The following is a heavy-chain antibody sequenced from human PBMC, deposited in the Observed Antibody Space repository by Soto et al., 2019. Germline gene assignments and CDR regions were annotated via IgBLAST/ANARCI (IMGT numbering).Heavy chain of an antibody. J-gene: IGHJ4*02. CDR1: GFTFSSYG. Sequence: GGSLRLSCAASGFTFSSYGMHWVRQAPGKGLEWVAVMSYDGSNKYYADSVKGRFTISRDNSKNTLYLQMNSLRAEDTAVYYCAKEPTVTTPLWGQGTLVTVSA. CDR2: MSYDGSNK. V-gene: IGHV3-30*18. CDR3: AKEPTVTTPL. D-gene: IGHD4-17*01.